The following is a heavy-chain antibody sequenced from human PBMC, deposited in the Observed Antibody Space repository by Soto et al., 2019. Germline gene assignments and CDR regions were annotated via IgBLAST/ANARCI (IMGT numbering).Heavy chain of an antibody. CDR2: IFYSGST. CDR1: GGSISSSRSY. Sequence: QLQLQESGPGLVKASETLSLTCNVSGGSISSSRSYWAWIRQPPGKGLEWIANIFYSGSTYYNPSLSSRVTVSVDTSKNQFSLKRSSVTAADTAVYYCARQPTTADLDLLFDPWGQGTLVTVSS. D-gene: IGHD3-9*01. V-gene: IGHV4-39*01. J-gene: IGHJ5*02. CDR3: ARQPTTADLDLLFDP.